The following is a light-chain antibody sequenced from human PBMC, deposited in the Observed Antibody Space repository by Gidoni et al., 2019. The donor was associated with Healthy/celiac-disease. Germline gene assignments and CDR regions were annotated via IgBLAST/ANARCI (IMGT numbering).Light chain of an antibody. J-gene: IGKJ2*03. V-gene: IGKV3-20*01. CDR2: GAS. Sequence: EIVLTQSPGTLSLSPEARATLSCRASQSVSSTYLAWHQQKPGQAPSLLIYGASSRATGIPDRFSSSGSGTDFTLTISRLEPEDFAVYYCQQYGSSPYSFGQGTKLEIK. CDR3: QQYGSSPYS. CDR1: QSVSSTY.